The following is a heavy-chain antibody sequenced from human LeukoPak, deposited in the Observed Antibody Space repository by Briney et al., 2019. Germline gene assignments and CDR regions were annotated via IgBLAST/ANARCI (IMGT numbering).Heavy chain of an antibody. D-gene: IGHD2-15*01. J-gene: IGHJ6*03. CDR3: ARCDCSGGSCYSGARGGLYYMDV. CDR1: GFTFSSYS. CDR2: ISSSSSTI. V-gene: IGHV3-48*01. Sequence: GGSLRLSCAASGFTFSSYSMNWVRQALGKGLEWVSYISSSSSTIYYADSVKGRFTISRDNAKNSLYLQMNSLRAEDTAVYYCARCDCSGGSCYSGARGGLYYMDVWGKGTTVTVSS.